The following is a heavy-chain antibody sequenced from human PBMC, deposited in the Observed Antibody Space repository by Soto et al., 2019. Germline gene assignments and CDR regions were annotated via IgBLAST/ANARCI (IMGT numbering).Heavy chain of an antibody. V-gene: IGHV3-21*01. J-gene: IGHJ6*02. D-gene: IGHD5-18*01. CDR3: ARVMDTAMTGFMDV. CDR2: ISSGSSYI. CDR1: GFTFSNYG. Sequence: EVQLVESGGGLVKAGGSLRLSCAVSGFTFSNYGMSWVRQAPGKGLEWVSYISSGSSYIYYADSVKGRFTISRDNAKNSLYLQMNSLRVGDTAVYYCARVMDTAMTGFMDVWGQGTTVTVSS.